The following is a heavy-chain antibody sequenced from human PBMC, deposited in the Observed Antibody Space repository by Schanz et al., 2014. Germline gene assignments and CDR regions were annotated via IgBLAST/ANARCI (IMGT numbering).Heavy chain of an antibody. CDR1: GFTFSSYA. J-gene: IGHJ4*02. D-gene: IGHD6-19*01. Sequence: EVQLLESGGGLVQPGGSLRLSCAASGFTFSSYAMSWVRQAPGKGLEWVSAISGSGGDTYYADSVTGRFTISGDNSKNTLFLQMNSLRVEDTATYYCVKTDAGWRFDYWGQGTLVIVSS. CDR3: VKTDAGWRFDY. CDR2: ISGSGGDT. V-gene: IGHV3-23*01.